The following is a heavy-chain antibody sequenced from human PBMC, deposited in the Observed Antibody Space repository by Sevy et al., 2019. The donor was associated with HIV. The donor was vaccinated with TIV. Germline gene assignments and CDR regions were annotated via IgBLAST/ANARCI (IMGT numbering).Heavy chain of an antibody. CDR1: GYTFTSYA. CDR2: INAGNGNI. Sequence: ASVKVSCKASGYTFTSYAMHWVRQAPGQRLEWMGWINAGNGNIKYSQKFQGRVTITRDTSASTAYMELSSLRSEDTAVYYCAREVAAAGTDWFDPWGQGTLVTVSS. J-gene: IGHJ5*02. D-gene: IGHD6-13*01. CDR3: AREVAAAGTDWFDP. V-gene: IGHV1-3*01.